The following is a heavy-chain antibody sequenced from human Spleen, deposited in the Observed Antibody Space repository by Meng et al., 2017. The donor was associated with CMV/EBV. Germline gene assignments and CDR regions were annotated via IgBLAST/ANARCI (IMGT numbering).Heavy chain of an antibody. V-gene: IGHV3-64*02. CDR1: GFTFSNYA. CDR2: ISSNGGST. D-gene: IGHD6-13*01. Sequence: GGSLRLSCAASGFTFSNYAMHWVRQAPGKGLEYVSGISSNGGSTYYADSVKGRFTISRDNSKNTLYLQMGSLRAEDTAVYYCARLSSSWPDYWGQGTLVTVSS. CDR3: ARLSSSWPDY. J-gene: IGHJ4*02.